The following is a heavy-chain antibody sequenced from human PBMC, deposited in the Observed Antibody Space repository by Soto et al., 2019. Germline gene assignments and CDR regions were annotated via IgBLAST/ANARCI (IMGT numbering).Heavy chain of an antibody. Sequence: XETLCLTCGVSGVSCSGYYWSWIRQHPGSELGWIGAINHRGSTNCNPSLKSRVTISVDTTKNQFSLKLSAVTAADTDVFYFAREFRGNSGPYYELARLHYFDYWGQGTLVTVSS. V-gene: IGHV4-34*01. CDR1: GVSCSGYY. CDR3: AREFRGNSGPYYELARLHYFDY. J-gene: IGHJ4*02. D-gene: IGHD1-26*01. CDR2: INHRGST.